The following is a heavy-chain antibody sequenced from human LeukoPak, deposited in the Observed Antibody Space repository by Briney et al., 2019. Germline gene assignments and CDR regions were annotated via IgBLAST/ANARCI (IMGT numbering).Heavy chain of an antibody. Sequence: GGSLRLSCAASGFTFSSYSMNWVRQAPGKGLEWVSSISSSSSYIYYAGSVKGRFTISRDNAKNSLYLQMNSLRAEDTAVYYCARDREYSSGYLDYWGQGTLVTVSS. D-gene: IGHD6-19*01. V-gene: IGHV3-21*01. J-gene: IGHJ4*02. CDR1: GFTFSSYS. CDR2: ISSSSSYI. CDR3: ARDREYSSGYLDY.